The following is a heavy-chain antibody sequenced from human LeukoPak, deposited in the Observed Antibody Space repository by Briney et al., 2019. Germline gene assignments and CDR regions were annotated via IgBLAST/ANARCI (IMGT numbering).Heavy chain of an antibody. D-gene: IGHD3-10*01. J-gene: IGHJ6*02. Sequence: ASVKVSCKASGYTFTGYYMHWVRQAPGQGLEWMGWINPNSGGTNYAQKFQGRVTMTRDTSISTAYMEVSRLRSDDTAVYYCARDRHLLWFGPSDGMDVWGQGTTVTVSS. CDR2: INPNSGGT. CDR1: GYTFTGYY. CDR3: ARDRHLLWFGPSDGMDV. V-gene: IGHV1-2*02.